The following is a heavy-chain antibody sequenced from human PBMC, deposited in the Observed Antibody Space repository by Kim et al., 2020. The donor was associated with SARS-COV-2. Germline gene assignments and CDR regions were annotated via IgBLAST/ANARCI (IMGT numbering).Heavy chain of an antibody. CDR1: GGSISSYY. V-gene: IGHV4-59*13. Sequence: SETLSLTCAVSGGSISSYYWSWIRQPPGKGLEWIGYIYYIGSTDYNPSLKSRVTISIDTSKNQFSLKLSSVTAADTAVYYCARGSGTYSFPYYYGMDVWGQGTTVTVSS. CDR3: ARGSGTYSFPYYYGMDV. D-gene: IGHD1-26*01. J-gene: IGHJ6*02. CDR2: IYYIGST.